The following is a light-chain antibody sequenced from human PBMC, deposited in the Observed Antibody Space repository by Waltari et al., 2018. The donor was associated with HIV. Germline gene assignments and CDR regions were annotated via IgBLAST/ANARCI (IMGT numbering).Light chain of an antibody. CDR3: QQTHDISPIT. CDR1: EDINIH. Sequence: DIQMTQSPSSLSSYAGDRVTITCRASEDINIHLNWYQQKPGRAPQLLIYAASSLQSGVPSRFSGSGSGTDFTLTISSLQLEDFATYYCQQTHDISPITFGQGTRLEIK. J-gene: IGKJ5*01. CDR2: AAS. V-gene: IGKV1-39*01.